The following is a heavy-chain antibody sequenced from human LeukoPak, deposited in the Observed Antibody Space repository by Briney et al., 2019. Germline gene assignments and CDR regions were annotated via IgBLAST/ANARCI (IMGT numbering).Heavy chain of an antibody. D-gene: IGHD6-19*01. CDR2: IRYDGSNK. CDR3: ARAPHSSSWYRIAVAGTMDV. J-gene: IGHJ6*03. Sequence: GGSLRLSCAASGFTFSSYGMHWVRQAPGKGLEWVAFIRYDGSNKYYADSVKGRFTISRDNSKNTLYLQMNSLRAEDTAVYYCARAPHSSSWYRIAVAGTMDVWGKGTTVTISS. CDR1: GFTFSSYG. V-gene: IGHV3-30*02.